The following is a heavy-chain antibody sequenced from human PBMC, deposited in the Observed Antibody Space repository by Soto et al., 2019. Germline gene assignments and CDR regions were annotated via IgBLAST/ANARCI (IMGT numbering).Heavy chain of an antibody. CDR1: GFTVSIHA. CDR2: ITADGGT. V-gene: IGHV3-23*01. CDR3: APHVSCSGGSCQYDAFAI. J-gene: IGHJ3*02. D-gene: IGHD2-15*01. Sequence: EVQVLESGGGLVQPGGSLNLSCEGSGFTVSIHARTWIRQAPGKGREWVSTITADGGTYYADSVKGRFAMSRDTSESTLYLQMNSLGAEDTAAYYCAPHVSCSGGSCQYDAFAIRGQGTMVTVSS.